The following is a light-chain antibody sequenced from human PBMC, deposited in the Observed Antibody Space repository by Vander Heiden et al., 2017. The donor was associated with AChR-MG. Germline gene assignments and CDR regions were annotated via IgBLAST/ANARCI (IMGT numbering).Light chain of an antibody. J-gene: IGLJ2*01. CDR2: DVS. Sequence: SALPQPRSVSGFPGQSSTISCTGTSSDVGGYNYVSWYQQHPGKAPKLMIYDVSKRPSGVPDRFSGSKSGNTASLTISGLQAEDEADYYCCSYAGSYTFVVFGGGTKLTVL. CDR1: SSDVGGYNY. V-gene: IGLV2-11*01. CDR3: CSYAGSYTFVV.